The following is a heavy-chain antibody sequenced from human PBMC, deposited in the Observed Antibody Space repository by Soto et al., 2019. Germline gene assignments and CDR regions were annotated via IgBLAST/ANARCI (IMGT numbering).Heavy chain of an antibody. CDR3: AGGDIVVVPAADLNCCDP. J-gene: IGHJ5*02. CDR1: GGSISSSSYY. V-gene: IGHV4-39*01. D-gene: IGHD2-2*01. CDR2: IYYSGST. Sequence: QLQLQESGPGLVKPSETLSLTCTVSGGSISSSSYYWGWIRQPPGKVLEWIGSIYYSGSTYYNPSRTSRPTLPVDPPMNRFSLNLGSVTAADTAVYYWAGGDIVVVPAADLNCCDPWGQGTLVTVSS.